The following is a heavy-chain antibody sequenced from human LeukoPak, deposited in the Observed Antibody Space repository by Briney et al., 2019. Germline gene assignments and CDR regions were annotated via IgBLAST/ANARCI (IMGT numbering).Heavy chain of an antibody. CDR2: ISGSGGST. Sequence: PGGSLRLSCAASGFTFRSYAMSWVRQAPGKGLEWVSAISGSGGSTYYADSVKGRFTISRDNSKNTLYLQMNSLRAEDTAVYYCAKDSSSWYVPWFDPWGQGTLVTVSS. D-gene: IGHD6-13*01. CDR3: AKDSSSWYVPWFDP. J-gene: IGHJ5*02. V-gene: IGHV3-23*01. CDR1: GFTFRSYA.